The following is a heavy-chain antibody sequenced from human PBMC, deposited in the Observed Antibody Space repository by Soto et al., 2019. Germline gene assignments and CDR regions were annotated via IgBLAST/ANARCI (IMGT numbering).Heavy chain of an antibody. CDR1: GFTFSSYA. Sequence: GGSLRLSCAASGFTFSSYAMHWVRQAAGKGLEWVGVIAYDGGNKYYADSVKGRFTISRDNSKNTVYLQMNSLRVDDTAVYYCASQLSVAGNYFFYYAMDVWGQGTTVTVSS. D-gene: IGHD6-13*01. CDR3: ASQLSVAGNYFFYYAMDV. CDR2: IAYDGGNK. J-gene: IGHJ6*02. V-gene: IGHV3-30-3*01.